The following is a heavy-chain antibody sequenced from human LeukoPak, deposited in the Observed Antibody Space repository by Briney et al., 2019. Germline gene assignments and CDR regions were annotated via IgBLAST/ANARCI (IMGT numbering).Heavy chain of an antibody. D-gene: IGHD5-18*01. CDR1: GYSFTSYW. CDR3: ARPVDTAMVHFDC. Sequence: GESLKISCKGSGYSFTSYWIGWVRQMPGKGLEWMGIIYPGDSDTRYSPSFQGQVTISADKSISTAYLQWSSLKASDTAMYYCARPVDTAMVHFDCWGQGTLVTVSS. J-gene: IGHJ4*02. CDR2: IYPGDSDT. V-gene: IGHV5-51*01.